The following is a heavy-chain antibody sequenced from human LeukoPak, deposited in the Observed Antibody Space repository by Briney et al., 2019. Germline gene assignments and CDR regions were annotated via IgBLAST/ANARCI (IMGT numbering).Heavy chain of an antibody. D-gene: IGHD3-16*01. CDR2: INHNGNVN. CDR1: GFIFGDYW. CDR3: ARGGGLDV. Sequence: GGSLRLSCVASGFIFGDYWMRWARQAPGKGLEWVASINHNGNVNYYVDSVKGRFTISRDNAKNSLYLQMSNLRAEDTAVYFCARGGGLDVWGQGATVTVSS. V-gene: IGHV3-7*03. J-gene: IGHJ6*02.